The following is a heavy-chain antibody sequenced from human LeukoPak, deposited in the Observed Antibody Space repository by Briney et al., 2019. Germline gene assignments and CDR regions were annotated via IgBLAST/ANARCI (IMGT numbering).Heavy chain of an antibody. Sequence: RGSLRLSCAASAASGFTFSSYAFHWVRQAPGKGLEWVAVISYDGNNKYYADSVRGRFTISRDNSKSTLFLQMNSLRVEDTAVYYCATEGSVNYYYDISGYYNHWGQGTLVTVSS. CDR2: ISYDGNNK. CDR1: GFTFSSYA. D-gene: IGHD3-22*01. V-gene: IGHV3-30-3*01. CDR3: ATEGSVNYYYDISGYYNH. J-gene: IGHJ4*02.